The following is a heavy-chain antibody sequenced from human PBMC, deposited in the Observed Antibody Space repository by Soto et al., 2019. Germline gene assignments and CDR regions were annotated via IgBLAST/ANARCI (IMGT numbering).Heavy chain of an antibody. V-gene: IGHV1-46*01. CDR2: INPSGGST. D-gene: IGHD3-16*02. Sequence: EASVKVSCKASGYTFTSYYVHWVRQAPGQGLEWLGIINPSGGSTSYAQKLQGRVTITTDTSTSTAYMELRSLRSDDTAVYYCAREGPNHRLSWGQGTLVTVSS. CDR3: AREGPNHRLS. J-gene: IGHJ5*02. CDR1: GYTFTSYY.